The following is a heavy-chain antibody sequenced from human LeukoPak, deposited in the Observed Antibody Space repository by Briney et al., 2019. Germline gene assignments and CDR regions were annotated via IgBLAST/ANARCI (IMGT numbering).Heavy chain of an antibody. Sequence: PGGSLRLSCAASGFTVSSNYMSWVRQAPGKGLEWVSVIYSGGSTYYADSVKGRFTISRDNAKNSLYLQMNSLRAEDTAVYYCARVGGIVVVPAAPSWGQGTLVTVSS. D-gene: IGHD2-2*01. J-gene: IGHJ5*02. CDR1: GFTVSSNY. CDR3: ARVGGIVVVPAAPS. CDR2: IYSGGST. V-gene: IGHV3-53*01.